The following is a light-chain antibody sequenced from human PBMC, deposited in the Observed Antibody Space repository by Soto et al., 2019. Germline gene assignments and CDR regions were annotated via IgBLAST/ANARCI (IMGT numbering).Light chain of an antibody. CDR1: SSNIGAGYD. CDR3: QSYDSDTVI. J-gene: IGLJ2*01. Sequence: QSVLTQPPSVSGAPGQRVTISCTGSSSNIGAGYDVHWYQQLPGTAPKLLIYGNSNRPSGVPDRFSGSIDRSSNSASLTISGLKSEDEADYYCQSYDSDTVIFGGGTKLTVL. V-gene: IGLV1-40*01. CDR2: GNS.